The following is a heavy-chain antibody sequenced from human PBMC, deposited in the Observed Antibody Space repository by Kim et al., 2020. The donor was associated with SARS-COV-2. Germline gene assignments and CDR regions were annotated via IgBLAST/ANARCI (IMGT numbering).Heavy chain of an antibody. J-gene: IGHJ6*02. V-gene: IGHV3-23*01. CDR3: AKDGDIVVVPAAVYYYYGMDV. Sequence: GGSLRLSCAASGFTFSSYAMSWVRQAPGKGLEWVSAISGSGGSTYYADSVKGRFTISRDKSKNTLYLQMNSLRAEDTAVYYCAKDGDIVVVPAAVYYYYGMDVWGQGTTVTVSS. CDR2: ISGSGGST. CDR1: GFTFSSYA. D-gene: IGHD2-2*01.